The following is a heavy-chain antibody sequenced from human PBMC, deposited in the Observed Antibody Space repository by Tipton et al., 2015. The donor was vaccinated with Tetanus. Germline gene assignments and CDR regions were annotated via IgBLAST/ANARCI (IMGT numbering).Heavy chain of an antibody. CDR1: GYGFTMYG. D-gene: IGHD2-2*01. Sequence: QVQLVQSGAEVRKPGASVQVSCKASGYGFTMYGISWVRQTPGQGLEWMGWISGYNGNTRYAEKFQGRVTMMTDTSTSTAYMELRSLRSDDSAVYFCARDRRRAPPGDSTSPDYFYGMGDWGQGTAVIVSS. J-gene: IGHJ6*02. CDR2: ISGYNGNT. V-gene: IGHV1-18*04. CDR3: ARDRRRAPPGDSTSPDYFYGMGD.